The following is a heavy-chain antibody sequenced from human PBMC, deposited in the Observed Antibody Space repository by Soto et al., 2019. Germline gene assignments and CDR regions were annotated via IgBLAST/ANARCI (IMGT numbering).Heavy chain of an antibody. Sequence: GESLKISFAASGFTFSDYYMSWIRQAPGKGLEWVSYISSSGSTIYYADSVKGRFTISRDNAKNSLYLQMNSLRAEDTAVYYCASSGGYYGSGPRVPTVDYWGQGTLVTVSS. D-gene: IGHD3-10*01. CDR2: ISSSGSTI. V-gene: IGHV3-11*01. CDR1: GFTFSDYY. CDR3: ASSGGYYGSGPRVPTVDY. J-gene: IGHJ4*02.